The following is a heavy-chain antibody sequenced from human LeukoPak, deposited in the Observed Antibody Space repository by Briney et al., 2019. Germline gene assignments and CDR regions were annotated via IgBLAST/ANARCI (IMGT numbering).Heavy chain of an antibody. V-gene: IGHV1-2*02. D-gene: IGHD1-7*01. CDR3: ARDRRTTFDWFDP. Sequence: GASVKVSCKAPGYTFTGYYMHWVRQAPGQGLEWMGWINPNSGGTNYAQKFQGRVTMTRDTSISTAYMELSRLRSDDTAVYYCARDRRTTFDWFDPWGQGTLVTVSS. CDR1: GYTFTGYY. J-gene: IGHJ5*02. CDR2: INPNSGGT.